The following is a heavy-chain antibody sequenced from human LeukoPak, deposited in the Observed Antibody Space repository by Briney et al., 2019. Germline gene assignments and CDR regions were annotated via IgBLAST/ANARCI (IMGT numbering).Heavy chain of an antibody. D-gene: IGHD6-19*01. CDR1: GFSFSDYS. J-gene: IGHJ4*02. CDR2: ISSSSSYK. V-gene: IGHV3-21*01. Sequence: GGSLRVSCAASGFSFSDYSMNWVRQAPGKGLEWVSSISSSSSYKYYADSVRGRFTISGDNAKNSLYLQMNSLRAEDTAVYYCARDPRSSGGIYYFDYWGQGTLVTVSS. CDR3: ARDPRSSGGIYYFDY.